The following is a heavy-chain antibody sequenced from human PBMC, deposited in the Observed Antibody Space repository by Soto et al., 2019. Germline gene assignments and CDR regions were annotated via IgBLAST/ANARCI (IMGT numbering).Heavy chain of an antibody. CDR2: ISGSGGST. Sequence: QSGGSLRLSCAASGFTFSSYAMSWVRQAPGKGLEWVSAISGSGGSTYYADSVKGRFTISRDNSKNTLYLQMNSLRAEDTAVYYCAKSTSTGSLFYYYGMDVWGQGTTVTVSS. D-gene: IGHD1-1*01. J-gene: IGHJ6*02. V-gene: IGHV3-23*01. CDR3: AKSTSTGSLFYYYGMDV. CDR1: GFTFSSYA.